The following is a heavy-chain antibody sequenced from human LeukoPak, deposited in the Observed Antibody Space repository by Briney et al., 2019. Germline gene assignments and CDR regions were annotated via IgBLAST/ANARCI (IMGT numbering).Heavy chain of an antibody. V-gene: IGHV4-61*02. CDR1: GGSISSGSYY. Sequence: SETLSLTCTVSGGSISSGSYYWSWIRQPAGKGLEWIGRIYTSGSTNYNPSLKSRVTMSVDTSKNQFSLKLSSVTAADTAVYYCAREVYGSGSWRYNWFDPWGQGTLVTVSS. D-gene: IGHD3-10*01. CDR3: AREVYGSGSWRYNWFDP. CDR2: IYTSGST. J-gene: IGHJ5*02.